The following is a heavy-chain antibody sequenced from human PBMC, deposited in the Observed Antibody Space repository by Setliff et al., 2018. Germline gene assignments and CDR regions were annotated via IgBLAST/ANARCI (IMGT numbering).Heavy chain of an antibody. Sequence: GGSLRLSCAASGSTVSRDYMSWIRQAPGKGLEWVSYISVSGSYIDYADSVKGRFTISRDNTKNSVYLQISSLTADDTAVYFCARDVYDFRTGQGGPWGQGTRVTVSS. CDR2: ISVSGSYI. CDR1: GSTVSRDY. CDR3: ARDVYDFRTGQGGP. D-gene: IGHD3-3*01. V-gene: IGHV3-11*06. J-gene: IGHJ5*02.